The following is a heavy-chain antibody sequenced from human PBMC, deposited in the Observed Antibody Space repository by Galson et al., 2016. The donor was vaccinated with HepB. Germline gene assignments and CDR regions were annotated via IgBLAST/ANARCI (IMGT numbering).Heavy chain of an antibody. CDR2: ISGSGGST. CDR1: KFTFISYV. J-gene: IGHJ3*02. Sequence: SLRLSCAASKFTFISYVMSWVRQAPGKGLEWVSGISGSGGSTYYADSVKGRFTIYRDNSKNTLYLQLNSLRAEDTALYYCVKGQMPGTLGAFDIWGQGTMVTVSS. D-gene: IGHD6-13*01. V-gene: IGHV3-23*01. CDR3: VKGQMPGTLGAFDI.